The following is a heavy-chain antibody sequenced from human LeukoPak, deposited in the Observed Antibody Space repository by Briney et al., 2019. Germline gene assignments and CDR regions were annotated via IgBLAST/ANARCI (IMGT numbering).Heavy chain of an antibody. CDR2: ISSSSSYI. Sequence: GGSLRLSCAASGFTFSSYSMNWVRQAPGKWLEWVSSISSSSSYIYYADSVKCRFTISSDNAKNSLYLQMHRLRAEDTAVYYCASVTLRYCSGGRCYPDYWGQGTLVTVSS. V-gene: IGHV3-21*01. CDR3: ASVTLRYCSGGRCYPDY. D-gene: IGHD2-15*01. CDR1: GFTFSSYS. J-gene: IGHJ4*02.